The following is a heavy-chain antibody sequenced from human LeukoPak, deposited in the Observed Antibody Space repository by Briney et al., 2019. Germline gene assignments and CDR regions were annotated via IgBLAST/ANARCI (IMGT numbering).Heavy chain of an antibody. CDR1: GFTFDDYA. Sequence: TGGSLRLSCAASGFTFDDYAMHWVRQAPGKGLEWVSGISWNSGSIGYADSVKGRFTISRDNAKNSLYLQMNSLRAEDTALYYCAKEDCSSTSCYAAGDRDWYFDLWGRGTLVTVSS. D-gene: IGHD2-2*01. J-gene: IGHJ2*01. V-gene: IGHV3-9*01. CDR2: ISWNSGSI. CDR3: AKEDCSSTSCYAAGDRDWYFDL.